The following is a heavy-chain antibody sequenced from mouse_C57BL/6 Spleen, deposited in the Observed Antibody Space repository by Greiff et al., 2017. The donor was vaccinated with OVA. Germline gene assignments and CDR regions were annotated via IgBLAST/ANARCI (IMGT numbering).Heavy chain of an antibody. V-gene: IGHV8-8*01. Sequence: QVTLKECGPGILQPSQTLSLTCSFSGFSLRTFGMGVGWIRQPSGKGLEWLAHMWWDDDTYYNPALKSRLTISKDTSKIQLFLKIANVDTADTATYYCARMGTGSNFDYWGQGTTLTVSS. J-gene: IGHJ2*01. D-gene: IGHD4-1*01. CDR1: GFSLRTFGMG. CDR3: ARMGTGSNFDY. CDR2: MWWDDDT.